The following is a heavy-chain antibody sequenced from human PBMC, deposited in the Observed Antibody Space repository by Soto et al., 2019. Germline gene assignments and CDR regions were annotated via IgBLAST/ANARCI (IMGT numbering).Heavy chain of an antibody. V-gene: IGHV3-7*01. CDR3: ARIRCPASSCYIAS. D-gene: IGHD2-2*02. CDR1: GFTFSSHW. J-gene: IGHJ4*02. CDR2: INQDGGKK. Sequence: EVQLVESGGGLVQPGGSLRLSCAASGFTFSSHWMSWVRQAPGKGLEWVANINQDGGKKYYLDSVKGRFTISRDNAKNSLYLQMNTLRAEDTAVYYCARIRCPASSCYIASWGQGTLVTVSS.